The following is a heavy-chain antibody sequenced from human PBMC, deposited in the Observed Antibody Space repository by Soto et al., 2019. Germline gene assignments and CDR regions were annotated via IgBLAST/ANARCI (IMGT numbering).Heavy chain of an antibody. Sequence: GGSLRLSCAASGFTFSNYAMSWVRRAPGEGLEWISTLSGSADSTYYADSAKGRFTISRDNSKNTLYLQMDSLRVEDTAVYYCSNNYGGNSFDYWGQGTLVTVSS. CDR3: SNNYGGNSFDY. J-gene: IGHJ4*02. CDR1: GFTFSNYA. V-gene: IGHV3-23*01. D-gene: IGHD4-17*01. CDR2: LSGSADST.